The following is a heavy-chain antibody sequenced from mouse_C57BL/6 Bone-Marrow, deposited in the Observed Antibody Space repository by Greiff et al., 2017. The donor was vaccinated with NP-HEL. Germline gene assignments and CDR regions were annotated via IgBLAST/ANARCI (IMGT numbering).Heavy chain of an antibody. CDR1: GYTFTSYW. J-gene: IGHJ3*01. V-gene: IGHV1-64*01. Sequence: QVQLKESGAELVKPGASVKLSCKASGYTFTSYWMHWVKQRPGQGLEWIGMIHPNSGSTNYNEKFKSKATLTVDKSSSTAYMQLSSLTSEDSAVYYCARLGYDYGPAYWGQGTLVTVSA. D-gene: IGHD2-4*01. CDR3: ARLGYDYGPAY. CDR2: IHPNSGST.